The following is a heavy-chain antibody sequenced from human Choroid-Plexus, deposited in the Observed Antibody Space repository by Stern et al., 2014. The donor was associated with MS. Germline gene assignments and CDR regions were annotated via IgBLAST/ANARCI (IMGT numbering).Heavy chain of an antibody. CDR1: GFTFGSCA. CDR3: AKDRQYLTYFFDH. Sequence: QLVESGGGVVQPGRPLGLSCVASGFTFGSCAMHWVRQAPGKGPEGGAGVSYDGSNKYYADSVKDRFTISRDNSQNTLYMQMSSLRPEEAAVYYCAKDRQYLTYFFDHWGQGSLVTVSS. J-gene: IGHJ5*02. V-gene: IGHV3-30*18. CDR2: VSYDGSNK. D-gene: IGHD2/OR15-2a*01.